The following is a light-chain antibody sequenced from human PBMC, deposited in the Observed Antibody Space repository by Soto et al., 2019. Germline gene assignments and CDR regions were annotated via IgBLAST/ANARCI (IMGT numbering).Light chain of an antibody. Sequence: EIVMMQSPATLSVSPGERATLSCRASQSVSSNLAWYQQKPGQAPRLLIYSTSTRATGIPARFSGSGSGTEFSLTISSLQSEDFAVYYCQQYNKWPLTFGGGTKVEIK. J-gene: IGKJ4*01. CDR1: QSVSSN. CDR3: QQYNKWPLT. CDR2: STS. V-gene: IGKV3-15*01.